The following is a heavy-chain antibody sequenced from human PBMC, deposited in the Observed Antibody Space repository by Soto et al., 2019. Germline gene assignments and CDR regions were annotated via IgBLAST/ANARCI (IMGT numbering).Heavy chain of an antibody. CDR3: AKGVYGGRGYYSYNMDV. V-gene: IGHV3-23*01. CDR2: ISGGGGTT. Sequence: EVQLLESGGGLVQPGGSLRLSCAASGFTFSSYAMNWVRQAPGKGLEWVSGISGGGGTTYSADSLKGRFTISRDNSKNTLYLQMNSLRAEDTAVYYCAKGVYGGRGYYSYNMDVWGQGTTVTVSS. J-gene: IGHJ6*02. CDR1: GFTFSSYA. D-gene: IGHD3-3*01.